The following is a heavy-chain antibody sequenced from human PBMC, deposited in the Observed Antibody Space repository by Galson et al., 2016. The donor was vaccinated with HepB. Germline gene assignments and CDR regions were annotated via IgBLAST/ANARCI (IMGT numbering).Heavy chain of an antibody. CDR3: ARDKRLWLV. CDR2: IKQDGSEK. Sequence: SLRLSCAASGFTFTDYWMSWVRQAPGTGLEWVASIKQDGSEKYYVDSVKGRFTISRDNAKNSLYLQLNSLRAEDTAVYYCARDKRLWLVWGQGTLVTVSS. D-gene: IGHD5-18*01. CDR1: GFTFTDYW. V-gene: IGHV3-7*03. J-gene: IGHJ4*02.